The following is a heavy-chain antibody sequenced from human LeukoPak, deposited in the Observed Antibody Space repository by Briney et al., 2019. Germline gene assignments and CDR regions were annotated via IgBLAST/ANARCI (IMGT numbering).Heavy chain of an antibody. Sequence: QPGGSLELSCAASGFTFRIFGLNWVRQAPGKGPEWVSYIDARSGITYYADSVQGRFTISRDDARESVFLQMDGLRVDDTAVYYCARTYDFGRGPPGDAFDNWGPGTWVIVSS. CDR1: GFTFRIFG. CDR2: IDARSGIT. D-gene: IGHD3-3*01. V-gene: IGHV3-48*04. CDR3: ARTYDFGRGPPGDAFDN. J-gene: IGHJ3*02.